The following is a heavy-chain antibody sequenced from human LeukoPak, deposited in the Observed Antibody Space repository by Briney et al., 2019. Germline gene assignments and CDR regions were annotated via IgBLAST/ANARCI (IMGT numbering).Heavy chain of an antibody. D-gene: IGHD6-25*01. Sequence: PSETLSLTCTVSGGSISSYYWSWIRQPPGKGLEWIGYIYYSGSTNYNPSLKSRVTISVDTSKNQFSLKLSSVTAADTAVYYCARQTAAGDWYFDLWGRGTLVTVSS. J-gene: IGHJ2*01. CDR3: ARQTAAGDWYFDL. V-gene: IGHV4-59*08. CDR2: IYYSGST. CDR1: GGSISSYY.